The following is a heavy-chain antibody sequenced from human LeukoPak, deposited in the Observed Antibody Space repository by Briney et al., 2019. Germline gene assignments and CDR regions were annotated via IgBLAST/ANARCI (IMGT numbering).Heavy chain of an antibody. CDR3: AREYGTSRTLDY. Sequence: SETLSLTCTVSDGSISSYYWSWIRQPAGKGLEWIGRIYMSGSNNYNPSLRSRVTMSVDTSNNQVSLNLSSVIAADTAMYYCAREYGTSRTLDYWGQGILVTVSS. D-gene: IGHD4-23*01. V-gene: IGHV4-4*07. J-gene: IGHJ4*02. CDR2: IYMSGSN. CDR1: DGSISSYY.